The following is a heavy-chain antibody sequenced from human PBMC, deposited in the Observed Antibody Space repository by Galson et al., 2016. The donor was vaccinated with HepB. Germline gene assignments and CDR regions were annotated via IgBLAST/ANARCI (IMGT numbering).Heavy chain of an antibody. CDR3: GRDYPTMTDRYPYPVDV. J-gene: IGHJ6*04. CDR1: GFTLSSSA. V-gene: IGHV3-23*01. Sequence: SLRLSCAASGFTLSSSAMTWVRKAPGRGLEWVSAITETGSFAYYADSVRGRFTLSRETSKNTVYLQLNYLGADDTALYYCGRDYPTMTDRYPYPVDVWGKGTAVTLSS. D-gene: IGHD4-17*01. CDR2: ITETGSFA.